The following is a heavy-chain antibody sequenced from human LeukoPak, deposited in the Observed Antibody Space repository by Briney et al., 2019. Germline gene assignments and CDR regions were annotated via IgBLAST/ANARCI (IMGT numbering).Heavy chain of an antibody. Sequence: PGGSLRLSCAASGFTVSGTYMDWVRQAPGKGLEWVSVIYAGGGTVYADSVKGRFTISRDNSKNMVYLQMNSLRTEDSAVYYCARDRARTQSWVEFDLWGQGTLVTVSS. V-gene: IGHV3-53*05. D-gene: IGHD4-11*01. CDR2: IYAGGGT. CDR3: ARDRARTQSWVEFDL. J-gene: IGHJ5*02. CDR1: GFTVSGTY.